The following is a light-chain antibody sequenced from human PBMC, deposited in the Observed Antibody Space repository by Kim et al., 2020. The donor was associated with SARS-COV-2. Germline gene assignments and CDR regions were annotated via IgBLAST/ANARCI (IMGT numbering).Light chain of an antibody. CDR3: QQYGGSPIT. Sequence: EIVLTQSPGTLSSSPGERVTLSCRASQTVSRSSLAWYQQKSGQAPRLLIYGASSRVTGVADRFSGSGSGTEFTLTITRLEPEDFAVYYCQQYGGSPITFGQGTRVEIK. CDR2: GAS. CDR1: QTVSRSS. J-gene: IGKJ5*01. V-gene: IGKV3-20*01.